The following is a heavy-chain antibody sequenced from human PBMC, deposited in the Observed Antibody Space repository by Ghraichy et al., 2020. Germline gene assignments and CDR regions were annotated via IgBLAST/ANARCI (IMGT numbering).Heavy chain of an antibody. J-gene: IGHJ6*03. CDR2: INHSGGT. V-gene: IGHV4-34*01. CDR1: GGSLSGHS. D-gene: IGHD5-24*01. Sequence: SETLSLTCAVYGGSLSGHSWSWLRQPPGKGLEWIGDINHSGGTNYSPSLKSRVSISIDMSKDQFSQKLTSVNAADTAVYFCARLFSDNNFYMDVWATGTTVTVSS. CDR3: ARLFSDNNFYMDV.